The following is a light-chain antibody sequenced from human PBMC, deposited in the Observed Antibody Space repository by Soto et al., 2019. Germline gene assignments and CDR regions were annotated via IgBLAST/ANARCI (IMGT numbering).Light chain of an antibody. J-gene: IGKJ1*01. Sequence: EIVLTQSPATLSLSPGERATLSCRASQSISSYLAWYQQKPGQAPRLLIYDASNRATGIPARFSGSGSGTDFTLTISSLEPEDFAVYYCQDFAYPEWTFGQGTKV. V-gene: IGKV3-11*01. CDR1: QSISSY. CDR3: QDFAYPEWT. CDR2: DAS.